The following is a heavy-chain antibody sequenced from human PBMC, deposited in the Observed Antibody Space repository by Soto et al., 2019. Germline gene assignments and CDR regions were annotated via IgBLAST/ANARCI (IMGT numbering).Heavy chain of an antibody. CDR2: IYYSGST. CDR1: GGSISSGGYY. V-gene: IGHV4-31*03. D-gene: IGHD6-13*01. Sequence: QVQLQESGPGLVKPSQTLSLTCTVSGGSISSGGYYWSWIRQHPGKGLEWMVYIYYSGSTYYNPSLNSRVPISVDRSTNQVYLKLSSVTAADTAVYYWARDLGRGSSSWYGYYYYYGMDVWGQGTTVTVSS. J-gene: IGHJ6*02. CDR3: ARDLGRGSSSWYGYYYYYGMDV.